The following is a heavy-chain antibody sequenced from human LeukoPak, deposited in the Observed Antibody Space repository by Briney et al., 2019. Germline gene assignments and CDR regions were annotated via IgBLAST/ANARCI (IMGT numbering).Heavy chain of an antibody. J-gene: IGHJ4*02. CDR1: GGSISSYY. Sequence: PSETLSLTCTVSGGSISSYYWSWIRQPPGKGLEWTGYIYYSGSTNYNPSLKSRVTISVDTSKNQFSLKLSSVTAADTAVYYCARERRDGYNRAVDYWGQGTLVTVSS. CDR2: IYYSGST. CDR3: ARERRDGYNRAVDY. D-gene: IGHD5-24*01. V-gene: IGHV4-59*01.